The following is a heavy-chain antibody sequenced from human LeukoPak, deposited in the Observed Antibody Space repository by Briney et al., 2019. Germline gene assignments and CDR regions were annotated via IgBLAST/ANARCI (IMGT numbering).Heavy chain of an antibody. V-gene: IGHV3-21*01. CDR3: ARDISDDY. CDR1: GFTSSSYT. D-gene: IGHD1-26*01. J-gene: IGHJ4*02. Sequence: AGSLRLSCAASGFTSSSYTMNWVRQAPGRGPEWVSCISSSSTYMLYADSAKGRFTISRDNAKNSLYLQMNSLRAEDTAVYYCARDISDDYWGQGTLVTVSS. CDR2: ISSSSTYM.